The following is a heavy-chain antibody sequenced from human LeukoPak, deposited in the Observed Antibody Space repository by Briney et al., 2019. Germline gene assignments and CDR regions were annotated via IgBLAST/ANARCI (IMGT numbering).Heavy chain of an antibody. J-gene: IGHJ2*01. CDR1: DDSINSNY. D-gene: IGHD1-26*01. Sequence: SETLSLTCSVSDDSINSNYWSWIRQPPGKGLEWIGYLYNSGSTNYNPSLKSRVTISVDTSKTQFSPRLSSVTAADTAVYYCARRSDADWYFDVWGRGTMVTVSS. CDR2: LYNSGST. V-gene: IGHV4-59*08. CDR3: ARRSDADWYFDV.